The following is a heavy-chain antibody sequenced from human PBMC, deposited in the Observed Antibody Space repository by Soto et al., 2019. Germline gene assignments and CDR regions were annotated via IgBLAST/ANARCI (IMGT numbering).Heavy chain of an antibody. CDR2: ISYDGSNK. D-gene: IGHD5-12*01. CDR1: GFTFSSYA. V-gene: IGHV3-30-3*01. J-gene: IGHJ6*02. Sequence: GGSLRLSCAASGFTFSSYAMHWVRQAPGKGLEWVAVISYDGSNKYYADSVKGRFTISRDNSKNTLYLQMNSLRAEDTAVYYCARDEGRSGYDSGPYYYYYGMDVWGQGTTVTVSS. CDR3: ARDEGRSGYDSGPYYYYYGMDV.